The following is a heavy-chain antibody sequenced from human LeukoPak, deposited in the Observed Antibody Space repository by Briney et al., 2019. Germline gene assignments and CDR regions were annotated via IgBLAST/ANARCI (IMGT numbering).Heavy chain of an antibody. J-gene: IGHJ4*02. Sequence: PGGSLRLSCAASGFTFSSYAMHWVRLAPDKGLQCIATVISNGGTTYYAESVKGRFTISRDNSKNTLYLDMNSLRAEDTAVYYCAKGSGYSNGDAIDYWGQGTLVTVSS. D-gene: IGHD5-18*01. CDR3: AKGSGYSNGDAIDY. CDR1: GFTFSSYA. V-gene: IGHV3-64*02. CDR2: VISNGGTT.